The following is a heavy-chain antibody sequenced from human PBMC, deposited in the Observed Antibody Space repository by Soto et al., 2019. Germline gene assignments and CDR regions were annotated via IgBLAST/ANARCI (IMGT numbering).Heavy chain of an antibody. V-gene: IGHV1-18*01. J-gene: IGHJ3*02. Sequence: QVQLVQSGVEVKKPGASVKVSCKASGYTFNSYGISWVRQAPGQGLEWVGWISTSNGNTDYAQKLRGRVTVTTDTSTSTAYMELRSLRSDDTAVYYCARGWFGMSGDDAFDIWGQGTMVTVSS. D-gene: IGHD3-10*01. CDR2: ISTSNGNT. CDR3: ARGWFGMSGDDAFDI. CDR1: GYTFNSYG.